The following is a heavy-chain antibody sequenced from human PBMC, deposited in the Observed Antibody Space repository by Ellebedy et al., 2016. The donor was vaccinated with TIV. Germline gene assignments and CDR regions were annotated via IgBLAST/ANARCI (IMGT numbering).Heavy chain of an antibody. V-gene: IGHV4-59*01. J-gene: IGHJ4*02. D-gene: IGHD6-13*01. Sequence: MPSETLSLTCTLSGGSISTYHWSWIRQPPGKGLEWVGNIYSRGSTNYNPSLKSRVTISVDKPKNQLSLTLTSVTAADTAVYFCAAGIGAAGAGDYWGQGIRVTVSS. CDR2: IYSRGST. CDR3: AAGIGAAGAGDY. CDR1: GGSISTYH.